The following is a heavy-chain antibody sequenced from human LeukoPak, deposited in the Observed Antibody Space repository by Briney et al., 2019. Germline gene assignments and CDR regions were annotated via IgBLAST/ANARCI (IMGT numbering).Heavy chain of an antibody. Sequence: GGSLRLSCAASGFTFSGYWMTWVRQAPGKGLERVANIKQDGSEKYYVDSVKGRFTISRDNAKNSLYLQMNSLRAEDTAVYYCARDPSPSYTAMVESYFDYWGQGTLVTVSS. CDR2: IKQDGSEK. D-gene: IGHD5-18*01. J-gene: IGHJ4*02. V-gene: IGHV3-7*01. CDR3: ARDPSPSYTAMVESYFDY. CDR1: GFTFSGYW.